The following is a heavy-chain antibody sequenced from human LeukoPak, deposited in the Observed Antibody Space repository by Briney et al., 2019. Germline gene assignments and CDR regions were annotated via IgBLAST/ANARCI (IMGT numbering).Heavy chain of an antibody. V-gene: IGHV3-21*01. CDR2: ISSSSSDI. CDR3: ARASTLYGSGSYPFDY. J-gene: IGHJ4*02. D-gene: IGHD3-10*01. Sequence: GGSLRLSCAASGFTFSSYTMKWVRQAPGKGLEWVSSISSSSSDIFYADSVKGRFTISRDNAKNSLYLQMNSLRAEDTAVYYCARASTLYGSGSYPFDYWGQGTLVTVSS. CDR1: GFTFSSYT.